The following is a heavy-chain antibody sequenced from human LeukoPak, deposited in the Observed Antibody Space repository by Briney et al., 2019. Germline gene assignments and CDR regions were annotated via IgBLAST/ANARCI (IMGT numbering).Heavy chain of an antibody. CDR3: ARDRGGGRYYYGMDV. Sequence: GASLKVSCKASGYTFTSYYMHWVRQAPGQGLEWMGIINPSGDDTNYAQRFQGRVTMTRDTSTNTVYMELSSLRSEDTAVYYCARDRGGGRYYYGMDVWGQGTTVTVSS. CDR1: GYTFTSYY. J-gene: IGHJ6*02. D-gene: IGHD2-15*01. CDR2: INPSGDDT. V-gene: IGHV1-46*01.